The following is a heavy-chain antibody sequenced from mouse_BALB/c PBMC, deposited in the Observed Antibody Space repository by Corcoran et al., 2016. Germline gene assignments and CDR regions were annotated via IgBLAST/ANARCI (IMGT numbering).Heavy chain of an antibody. D-gene: IGHD1-1*01. V-gene: IGHV1-18*01. CDR2: INPNNGGT. J-gene: IGHJ1*01. CDR1: GYTFTAYN. CDR3: ARSNLITTVVNWYFDV. Sequence: EVLLQQSGPELVKPGASVKIPCKASGYTFTAYNMDWVKQSHGKSLEWIGDINPNNGGTIYNQKFKGKATLTVDTSSSTAYMELRSLTSEDTAVYYCARSNLITTVVNWYFDVWGAGTTVTVSS.